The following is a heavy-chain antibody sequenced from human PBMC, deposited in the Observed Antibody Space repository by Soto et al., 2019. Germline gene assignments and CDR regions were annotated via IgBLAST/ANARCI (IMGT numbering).Heavy chain of an antibody. CDR1: GFTFTNYG. CDR3: ARRQISPPTRGAAAARGGMDV. D-gene: IGHD6-13*01. J-gene: IGHJ6*02. V-gene: IGHV3-33*01. Sequence: QVQLVESGGGVVQPGKSLRLSCVASGFTFTNYGMHWVRQAPGKGLEWVAVIWNDGSGYFYANSVKGRFTISRDNSKNTLYLQMSSLRAEDTAVYYCARRQISPPTRGAAAARGGMDVWGQGTTVTVSS. CDR2: IWNDGSGY.